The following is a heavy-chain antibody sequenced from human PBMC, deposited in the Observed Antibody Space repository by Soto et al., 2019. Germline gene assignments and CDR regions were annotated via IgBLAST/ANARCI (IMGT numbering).Heavy chain of an antibody. V-gene: IGHV1-69*12. CDR2: IIPIFGTA. CDR1: GGTFSSYA. Sequence: QVQLVQSGAEVQKPGSSVKVSCKASGGTFSSYAISWVRQAPGQGLEWMGGIIPIFGTANYAQKFQGRVTLTADESTSTAYMELSSLRSEDTAVYYCARSIAAAVHYFDYWGQGTLVTVSS. J-gene: IGHJ4*02. CDR3: ARSIAAAVHYFDY. D-gene: IGHD6-13*01.